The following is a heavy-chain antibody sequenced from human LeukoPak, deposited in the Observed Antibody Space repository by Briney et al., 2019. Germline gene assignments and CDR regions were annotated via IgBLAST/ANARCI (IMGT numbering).Heavy chain of an antibody. D-gene: IGHD2-15*01. Sequence: AETLSLTCAVYGGSFSGYYWSWIRQAPGKGLEWIGEINHSGSTNYNPSLKSRVTISVDTSKNQFSLKLSSVTAADTAEYYCATEPGYCSGGRCYGGWFDPWGQGTLVTVSS. CDR1: GGSFSGYY. CDR3: ATEPGYCSGGRCYGGWFDP. J-gene: IGHJ5*02. V-gene: IGHV4-34*01. CDR2: INHSGST.